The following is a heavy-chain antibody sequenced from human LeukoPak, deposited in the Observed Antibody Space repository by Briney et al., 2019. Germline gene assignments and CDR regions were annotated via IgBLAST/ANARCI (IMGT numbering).Heavy chain of an antibody. J-gene: IGHJ4*02. V-gene: IGHV3-30-3*01. CDR2: ISYDGSNK. D-gene: IGHD1-26*01. CDR3: ARNKRSWTSDPSDY. Sequence: GGSLRLSCAASGFTFSSYAMHWVRQAPGKGLEWVAVISYDGSNKYYADSVKGRFTISRDNSKNTLYLQMNSLRAEDTAVYYWARNKRSWTSDPSDYGGQGTLVTVSS. CDR1: GFTFSSYA.